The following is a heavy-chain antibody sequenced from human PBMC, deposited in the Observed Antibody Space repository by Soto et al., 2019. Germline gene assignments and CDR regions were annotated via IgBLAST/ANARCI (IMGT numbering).Heavy chain of an antibody. D-gene: IGHD6-19*01. Sequence: EVQLVESGGGLVQPGTSLRLSCAASGFTFSSYSMSWIRQTPGKGLEWLSYISSSGSTIYYRDSVKGRFTMSRDNANDSLYLQMNSLRDDDTAVYYCARAVAGTGFDYWGQGALVTVSS. CDR3: ARAVAGTGFDY. V-gene: IGHV3-48*02. CDR2: ISSSGSTI. J-gene: IGHJ4*02. CDR1: GFTFSSYS.